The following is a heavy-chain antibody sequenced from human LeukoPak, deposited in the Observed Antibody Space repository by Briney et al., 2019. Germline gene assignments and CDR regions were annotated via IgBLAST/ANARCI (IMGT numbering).Heavy chain of an antibody. CDR3: ARSWVETSFFDF. J-gene: IGHJ4*02. V-gene: IGHV4-31*03. D-gene: IGHD2-21*02. CDR1: GDSMNSGGHY. CDR2: IHYGGFT. Sequence: PSETLSLTCTVSGDSMNSGGHYCTWIRQHPGKGLEWIGHIHYGGFTDYNPSLKTRCCISVDPSKNVFSLDLTSVTAADTAVYFCARSWVETSFFDFWGQGVQVIVSS.